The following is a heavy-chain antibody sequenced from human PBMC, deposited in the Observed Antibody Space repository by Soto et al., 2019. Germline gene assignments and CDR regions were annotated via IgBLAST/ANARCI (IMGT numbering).Heavy chain of an antibody. CDR3: ARRWGEGRGDY. CDR1: GGSISSSNW. CDR2: IYHSGNT. V-gene: IGHV4-4*02. D-gene: IGHD3-10*01. Sequence: SETLSLTCAVSGGSISSSNWWSWVRQPPGKGLEWIGEIYHSGNTNYNPSLKSRVTMAVDKSRNQFSLKLSSVTAADTAVYYCARRWGEGRGDYWGQGTLVTVS. J-gene: IGHJ4*02.